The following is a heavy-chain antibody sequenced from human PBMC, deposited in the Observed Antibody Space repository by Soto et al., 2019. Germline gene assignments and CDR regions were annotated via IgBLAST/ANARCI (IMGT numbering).Heavy chain of an antibody. D-gene: IGHD5-18*01. J-gene: IGHJ4*02. CDR3: ARIGTAMAHAYFDY. V-gene: IGHV4-59*01. Sequence: PSETLSLTCTVSGGSISSYYWSWIRQPPGKGLEWIGYIYYSGSTNYNPSLKSRVTISKDTSKNQVVLTMTNMDPVDTATYYCARIGTAMAHAYFDYWGQGTLVTVSS. CDR1: GGSISSYY. CDR2: IYYSGST.